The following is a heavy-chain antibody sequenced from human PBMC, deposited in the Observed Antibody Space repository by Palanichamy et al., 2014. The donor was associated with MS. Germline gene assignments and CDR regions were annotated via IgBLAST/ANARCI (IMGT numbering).Heavy chain of an antibody. J-gene: IGHJ4*02. CDR1: GFTFSSYA. CDR2: ISNTDTGGTT. CDR3: AKAVGGWYLGPVN. V-gene: IGHV3-23*01. Sequence: EVLLLESGGGLQQPGGSLRVSCAASGFTFSSYAMSWVRQAPGRGLEWVASISNTDTGGTTYYADSVRGRFVVSRDDSKNTLYLQMSSLRAEDTAIYYCAKAVGGWYLGPVNWGQGTLVTVSS. D-gene: IGHD6-19*01.